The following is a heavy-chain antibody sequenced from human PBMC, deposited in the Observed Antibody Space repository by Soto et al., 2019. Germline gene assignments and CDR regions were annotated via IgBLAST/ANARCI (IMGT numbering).Heavy chain of an antibody. CDR2: IYYSGST. Sequence: NPSETLSLTCTVSGGSISSGGYYWSWIRQHPGKGLEWIGYIYYSGSTYYNPSLKSRVTISVDTSKNQFSLKLSSVTAADTAVYYCARGAFGVVIRDWFDPWGQGTLVTVSS. D-gene: IGHD3-3*01. V-gene: IGHV4-31*03. CDR3: ARGAFGVVIRDWFDP. J-gene: IGHJ5*02. CDR1: GGSISSGGYY.